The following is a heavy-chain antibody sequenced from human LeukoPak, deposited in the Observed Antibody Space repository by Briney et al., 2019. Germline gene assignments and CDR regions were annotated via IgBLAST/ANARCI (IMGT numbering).Heavy chain of an antibody. CDR1: GGFISSYY. CDR2: IYYSGST. Sequence: PSETLSLTCTVSGGFISSYYWSWIRQPPGKGLEWIGYIYYSGSTNYNPSLKSRVSISVDTSKNQFSLKLSSVTAADTAVYYCASTQSYYYDSSGYFDYWGQGTLVTVSS. D-gene: IGHD3-22*01. J-gene: IGHJ4*02. V-gene: IGHV4-59*08. CDR3: ASTQSYYYDSSGYFDY.